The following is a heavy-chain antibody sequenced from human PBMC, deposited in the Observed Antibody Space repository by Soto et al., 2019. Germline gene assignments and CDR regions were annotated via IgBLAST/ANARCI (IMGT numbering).Heavy chain of an antibody. CDR1: GFTFSSYA. V-gene: IGHV3-30-3*01. D-gene: IGHD2-2*01. J-gene: IGHJ4*02. CDR3: ARGPSSLTRFDY. Sequence: ESGGGVVQPGRSLRLSCAASGFTFSSYAMHWVRQAPGKGLEWVAVISYDGSNKYNADSVKGRFTISRDNSKNTLYLQMNSLRAEDTAVYYCARGPSSLTRFDYWGQGTLVTVSS. CDR2: ISYDGSNK.